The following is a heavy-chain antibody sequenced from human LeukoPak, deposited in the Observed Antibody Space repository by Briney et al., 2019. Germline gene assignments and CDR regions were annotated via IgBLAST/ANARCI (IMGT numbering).Heavy chain of an antibody. Sequence: GGSLRLSCAASGFTFSSYAMSWVRQAPGKGLEWVSAISGSRTYYADSVKGRFTISRDNSKNTLSLQMNSLRAEDTAVYCCAKVFRKDGDFHLFDYWGQGTLVTVSS. CDR3: AKVFRKDGDFHLFDY. J-gene: IGHJ4*02. D-gene: IGHD4-17*01. V-gene: IGHV3-23*01. CDR1: GFTFSSYA. CDR2: ISGSRT.